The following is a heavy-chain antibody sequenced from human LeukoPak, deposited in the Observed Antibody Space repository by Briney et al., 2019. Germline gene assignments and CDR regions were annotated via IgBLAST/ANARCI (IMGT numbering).Heavy chain of an antibody. D-gene: IGHD6-6*01. CDR3: ARCIAARLDYYYYMDV. Sequence: ASVTVSCKASGGTFSSYAISWVRQAPGQGLEWMGGIIPIFGTANYAQKFQGRVTITTDESTSTAYMELSSLRSEDTAVYYCARCIAARLDYYYYMDVWGKGTTVTVSS. CDR2: IIPIFGTA. J-gene: IGHJ6*03. V-gene: IGHV1-69*05. CDR1: GGTFSSYA.